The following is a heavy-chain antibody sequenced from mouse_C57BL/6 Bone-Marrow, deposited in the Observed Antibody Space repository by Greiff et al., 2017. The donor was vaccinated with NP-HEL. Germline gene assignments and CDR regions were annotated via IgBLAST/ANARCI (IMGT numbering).Heavy chain of an antibody. Sequence: VKLVESGAELARPGASVKLSCKASGYTFTSYGISWVKQRTGQGLEWIGEIYPRSGNTYYNEKFKGKATMTADKSSSTAYMELRSLTSEDSAVYFCAREGDYYGSPYYFDYWGQGTTLTVSS. J-gene: IGHJ2*01. CDR1: GYTFTSYG. D-gene: IGHD1-1*01. CDR2: IYPRSGNT. V-gene: IGHV1-81*01. CDR3: AREGDYYGSPYYFDY.